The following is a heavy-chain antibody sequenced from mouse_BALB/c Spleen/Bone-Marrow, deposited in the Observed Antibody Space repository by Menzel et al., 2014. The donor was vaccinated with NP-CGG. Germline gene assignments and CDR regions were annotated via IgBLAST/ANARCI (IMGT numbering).Heavy chain of an antibody. J-gene: IGHJ2*01. D-gene: IGHD2-4*01. CDR1: GFTFSDYY. V-gene: IGHV5-4*02. Sequence: EVQLVESGGGLVKPGGSLKLSCAASGFTFSDYYMYWVRRTPEKRLEWVATISDGGSYTYYPDSVKGRFTISRDNAKNNLYLQMSSLKSEDTAMYYCARVSYDYFDYWGQGTTLTVPS. CDR3: ARVSYDYFDY. CDR2: ISDGGSYT.